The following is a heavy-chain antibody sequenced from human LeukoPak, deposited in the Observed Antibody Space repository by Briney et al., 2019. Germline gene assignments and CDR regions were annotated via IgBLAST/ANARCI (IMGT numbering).Heavy chain of an antibody. V-gene: IGHV3-23*01. D-gene: IGHD2-15*01. CDR2: ISGSGGNT. CDR3: AKQGGYGRDSTCRFDY. CDR1: GFTFSSYA. Sequence: GGSLRLSCAASGFTFSSYAMSWVRQAPGKGLEWVSAISGSGGNTYYADSVKGRFTISRDNSRNTLYLKMNSLRAEDTAVYYCAKQGGYGRDSTCRFDYWGQGTLVTVSS. J-gene: IGHJ4*02.